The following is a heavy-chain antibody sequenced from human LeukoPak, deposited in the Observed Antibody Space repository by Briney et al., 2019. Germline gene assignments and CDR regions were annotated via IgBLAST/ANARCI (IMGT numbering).Heavy chain of an antibody. V-gene: IGHV4-59*01. Sequence: SETLSLTCTVSGGSISSYYWSWIRQPPGKGLEWIGYIYYSGSTNYNPSLKSRVTISVDTSKNQFSLKLSSVTAADTAVYYCARDRANNWFDPWGQGTLVTVSS. CDR1: GGSISSYY. D-gene: IGHD3-10*01. CDR3: ARDRANNWFDP. J-gene: IGHJ5*02. CDR2: IYYSGST.